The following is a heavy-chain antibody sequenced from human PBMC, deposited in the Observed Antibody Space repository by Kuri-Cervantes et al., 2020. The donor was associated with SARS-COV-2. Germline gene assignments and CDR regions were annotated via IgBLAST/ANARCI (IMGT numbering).Heavy chain of an antibody. CDR1: GFTFGDYA. D-gene: IGHD3-3*01. CDR2: IYSGGST. J-gene: IGHJ3*02. Sequence: GESLKISCTASGFTFGDYAMSWFRQAPGKGLGWVSVIYSGGSTYYADSVKGRFTISRDNSKNTLYLQMNSLRAEDTAVYYCARQNTIFGVVITDAFDIWGQGTMVTVSS. CDR3: ARQNTIFGVVITDAFDI. V-gene: IGHV3-66*04.